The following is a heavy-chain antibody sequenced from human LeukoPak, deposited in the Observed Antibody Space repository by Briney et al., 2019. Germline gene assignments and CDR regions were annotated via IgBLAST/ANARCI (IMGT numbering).Heavy chain of an antibody. Sequence: SETLSLTCAVYGGSFSGYYWSWIRQPSGKGLEWIGEINHSGSTNYNPSLKSRVTISVDTSKNQFSLKLSSVTAADTAVYYCARELAYGGNSPFDYWGQGTLVTVSS. CDR1: GGSFSGYY. D-gene: IGHD4-23*01. CDR3: ARELAYGGNSPFDY. J-gene: IGHJ4*02. V-gene: IGHV4-34*01. CDR2: INHSGST.